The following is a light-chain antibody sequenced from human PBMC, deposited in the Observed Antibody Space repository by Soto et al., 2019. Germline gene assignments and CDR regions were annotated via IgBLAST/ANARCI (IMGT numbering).Light chain of an antibody. J-gene: IGKJ1*01. CDR1: QSISSW. CDR2: DAS. Sequence: DIHLSPARSTLCACVGDRVTITCRASQSISSWLAWYQQKPGKAPKLLIYDASSLESGVPSRFSGSGSGTEFTLTISSLQPDDFATYYCQQYNSYSPFGQGTKVDI. CDR3: QQYNSYSP. V-gene: IGKV1-5*01.